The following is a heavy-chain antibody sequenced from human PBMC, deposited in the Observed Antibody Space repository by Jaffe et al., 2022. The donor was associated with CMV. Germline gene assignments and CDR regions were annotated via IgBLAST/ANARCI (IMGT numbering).Heavy chain of an antibody. D-gene: IGHD3-3*01. V-gene: IGHV3-33*08. CDR1: GFTFSSYG. CDR2: IWYDGSNK. Sequence: QVQLVESGGGVVQPGRSLRLSCAASGFTFSSYGMHWVRQAPGKGLEWVAVIWYDGSNKYYADSVKGRFTISRDNSKNTLYLQMNSLRAEDTAVYYCARNPEFGVVTHFDYWGQGTLVTVSS. CDR3: ARNPEFGVVTHFDY. J-gene: IGHJ4*02.